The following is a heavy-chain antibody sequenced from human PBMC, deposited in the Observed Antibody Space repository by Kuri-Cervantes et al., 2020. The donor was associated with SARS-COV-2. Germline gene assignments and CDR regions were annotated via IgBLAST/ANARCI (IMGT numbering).Heavy chain of an antibody. V-gene: IGHV1-2*02. D-gene: IGHD2-15*01. J-gene: IGHJ6*04. Sequence: ASVKVSCKASGYTFFTAYYIHWMRQGPGQGLEWMGWINPNSGSTEYGQRFQGRVTMTTDTSITTAYMELSRLRSDDTAVYYCARLSSGVDVWGKGTTVTVSS. CDR3: ARLSSGVDV. CDR2: INPNSGST. CDR1: GYTFFTAYY.